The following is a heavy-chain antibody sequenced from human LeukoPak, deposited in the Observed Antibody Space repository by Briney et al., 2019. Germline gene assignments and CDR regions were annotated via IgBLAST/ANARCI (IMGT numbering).Heavy chain of an antibody. Sequence: SETLSLTCAVYGGSYSGYYWSWIRQPPGKGLEWIGEINHSGSTNYNPSLKSRVTISVDTSKNQFSLKLSSVTAADTAVYYCARDPYERCAFDIWGQGTMVTVSS. J-gene: IGHJ3*02. D-gene: IGHD5-12*01. CDR3: ARDPYERCAFDI. V-gene: IGHV4-34*01. CDR1: GGSYSGYY. CDR2: INHSGST.